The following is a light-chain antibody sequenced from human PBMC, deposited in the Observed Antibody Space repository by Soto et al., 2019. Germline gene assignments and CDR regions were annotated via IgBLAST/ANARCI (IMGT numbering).Light chain of an antibody. V-gene: IGKV3-20*01. CDR3: QQYAGSPWT. Sequence: EIVLTQSPGTLSLSPGERATLSCRASQSVSSTYLAWYQQKPGQAPRLLIYAASSRATGTPDRFSGTGSGTDFTLTISRLEPEDFAVYYCQQYAGSPWTFGQGTKVEIK. CDR1: QSVSSTY. J-gene: IGKJ1*01. CDR2: AAS.